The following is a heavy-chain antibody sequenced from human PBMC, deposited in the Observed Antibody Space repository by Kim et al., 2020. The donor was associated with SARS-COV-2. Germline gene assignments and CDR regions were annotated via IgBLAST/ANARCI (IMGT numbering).Heavy chain of an antibody. J-gene: IGHJ6*02. V-gene: IGHV3-23*01. CDR2: INDGDGYT. CDR1: GFTFRSYA. Sequence: GGSLRLSCAASGFTFRSYAMTWVRQAPGKGLEWVAPINDGDGYTNLADSVKGRFTISRDNSRSTLFLQVSSLRAEDTAVYYCAKELVVKSQILGYYNGRDVWGQGTTVTLSS. D-gene: IGHD2-15*01. CDR3: AKELVVKSQILGYYNGRDV.